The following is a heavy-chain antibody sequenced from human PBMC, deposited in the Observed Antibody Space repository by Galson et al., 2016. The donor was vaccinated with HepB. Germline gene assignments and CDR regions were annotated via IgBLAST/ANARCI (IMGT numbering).Heavy chain of an antibody. CDR1: GFTFSTYP. V-gene: IGHV3-48*02. Sequence: SLRLSCAASGFTFSTYPMNWVRQAPGKGLEWVSYISSSSTIYYADSVEGRFTISRDNAKNSLYLQMNSLRDEDTAVYYCTKEGAYCSSSRCRYYMDVWGRGTTVTVSS. J-gene: IGHJ6*03. CDR3: TKEGAYCSSSRCRYYMDV. CDR2: ISSSSTI. D-gene: IGHD2-2*01.